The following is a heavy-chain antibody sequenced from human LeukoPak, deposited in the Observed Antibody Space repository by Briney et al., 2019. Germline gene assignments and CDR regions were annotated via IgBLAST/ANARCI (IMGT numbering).Heavy chain of an antibody. CDR3: ASRHCSGGGCYFSGADPFDY. J-gene: IGHJ4*02. D-gene: IGHD2-15*01. CDR1: GFTVSSTY. V-gene: IGHV3-53*01. CDR2: IYSGGNI. Sequence: GGSLRLSCAASGFTVSSTYMSWVRQAPGKGLEWVSVIYSGGNIYYIDSVKGRFTISRDTSKNTLYLQMNSLRAEDTAVYYCASRHCSGGGCYFSGADPFDYWGQGTLVTVSS.